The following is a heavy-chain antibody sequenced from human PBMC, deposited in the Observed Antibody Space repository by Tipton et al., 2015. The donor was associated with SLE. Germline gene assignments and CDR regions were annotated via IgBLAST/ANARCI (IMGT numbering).Heavy chain of an antibody. CDR3: ARFVWSYYYGMDV. D-gene: IGHD3-16*01. J-gene: IGHJ6*02. Sequence: QSGAEVKRPGASVKVSCKATGYTYTRYGITWVRQAPGQGLEWMGWINANNGKTSFAQRLQGRVTLTTDTSTSTAYVELRSLRSDDTAVYYCARFVWSYYYGMDVWGQGTTVTVSS. V-gene: IGHV1-18*01. CDR2: INANNGKT. CDR1: GYTYTRYG.